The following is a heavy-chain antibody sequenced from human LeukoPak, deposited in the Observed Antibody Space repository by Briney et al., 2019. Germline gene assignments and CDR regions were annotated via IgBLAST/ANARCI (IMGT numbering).Heavy chain of an antibody. V-gene: IGHV4-34*01. D-gene: IGHD3-10*01. CDR3: ASLRKNNYYGSGSRGDY. J-gene: IGHJ4*02. CDR1: GGSFSGYY. Sequence: PSETLSLTCAVYGGSFSGYYWSWIRQPPGKGLEWIGEINHSGSTNYNPSLKSRVTISVDTSKNQFSLKLSSVTAADTAVYYCASLRKNNYYGSGSRGDYWGQGTLVTVSS. CDR2: INHSGST.